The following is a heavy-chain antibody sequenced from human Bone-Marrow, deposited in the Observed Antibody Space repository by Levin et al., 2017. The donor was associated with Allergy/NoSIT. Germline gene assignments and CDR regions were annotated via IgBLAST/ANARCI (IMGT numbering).Heavy chain of an antibody. CDR1: GFNFSAQN. V-gene: IGHV3-21*06. CDR2: ISRISTYK. CDR3: AGRSGRTPRAAPGYYGMDV. J-gene: IGHJ6*02. Sequence: GESLKISCVGSGFNFSAQNMHWVRRAPGKGLEWVSSISRISTYKYYADTLKGRFTISRDNARNSLYLQMDGLRAEDTAVYYCAGRSGRTPRAAPGYYGMDVWGQGTTVTVSS. D-gene: IGHD6-13*01.